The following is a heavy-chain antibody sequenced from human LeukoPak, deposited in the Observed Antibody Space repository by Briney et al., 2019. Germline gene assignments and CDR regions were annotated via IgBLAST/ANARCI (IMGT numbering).Heavy chain of an antibody. CDR2: ISGSGGNT. V-gene: IGHV3-23*01. CDR1: GFTFSSSA. D-gene: IGHD6-19*01. J-gene: IGHJ5*02. CDR3: AKESTSGTLRIDL. Sequence: GGSLRLSCAASGFTFSSSAMSWVRQAPGKGLEWVSAISGSGGNTYYADSARGRFTISRDNSENTLSLQMDSLRADDTALYYCAKESTSGTLRIDLWGQGTLVTVSS.